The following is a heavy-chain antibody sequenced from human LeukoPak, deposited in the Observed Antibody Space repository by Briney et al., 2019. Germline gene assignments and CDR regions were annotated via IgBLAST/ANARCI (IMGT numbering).Heavy chain of an antibody. J-gene: IGHJ4*02. CDR2: INHSGST. CDR1: GGSFSGYY. Sequence: SETLSLTCAVYGGSFSGYYWSWIRQPPGKGLEWIGEINHSGSTNYNPSLKSRVTISVDTSKNQFSLKLSSVTAADTAVYYCAGGRGRGLIQLWLQAYYFDYWGQGTLVTVSS. D-gene: IGHD5-18*01. CDR3: AGGRGRGLIQLWLQAYYFDY. V-gene: IGHV4-34*01.